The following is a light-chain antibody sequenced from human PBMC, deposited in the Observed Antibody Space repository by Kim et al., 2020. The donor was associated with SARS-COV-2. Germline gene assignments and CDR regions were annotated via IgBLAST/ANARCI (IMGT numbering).Light chain of an antibody. Sequence: DIEMTQSPSALSASVGDRVTITCRATQSVSINLNWYQQRPGKAPRLLIYGASTLQSGVPSRFSGSGSGTGFTLTISSLQPEDFAIYYCQQTFSTQYSFGQGPKLQI. CDR2: GAS. CDR3: QQTFSTQYS. CDR1: QSVSIN. J-gene: IGKJ2*03. V-gene: IGKV1-39*01.